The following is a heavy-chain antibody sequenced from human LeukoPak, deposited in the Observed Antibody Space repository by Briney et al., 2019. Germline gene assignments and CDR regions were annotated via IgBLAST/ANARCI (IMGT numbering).Heavy chain of an antibody. CDR3: AKDLRPYYYDSSGYQSFDY. D-gene: IGHD3-22*01. CDR2: IRYDGSNK. J-gene: IGHJ4*02. Sequence: GGSLRPSCAASGFTFSSYGMHWVRQAPGKGLEWVAFIRYDGSNKYYADSVKGRFTISRDNSKNMLYLQMNSLRAEDTAVYYCAKDLRPYYYDSSGYQSFDYWGQGTLVTVSS. V-gene: IGHV3-30*02. CDR1: GFTFSSYG.